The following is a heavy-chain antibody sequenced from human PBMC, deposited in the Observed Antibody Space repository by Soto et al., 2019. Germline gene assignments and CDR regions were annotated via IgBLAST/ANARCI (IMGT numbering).Heavy chain of an antibody. CDR2: IIPIFGTA. CDR1: GGTFSSYA. V-gene: IGHV1-69*13. Sequence: SVKVSCKASGGTFSSYAISWVRQAPGQGLEWMGGIIPIFGTANYAQKFQGRVTITADESTSTAYMELSSLRPEDTAVYYCASPSQGDSSIAARPPTYYYYYYGMDVWGQGTTVTVS. CDR3: ASPSQGDSSIAARPPTYYYYYYGMDV. D-gene: IGHD6-6*01. J-gene: IGHJ6*02.